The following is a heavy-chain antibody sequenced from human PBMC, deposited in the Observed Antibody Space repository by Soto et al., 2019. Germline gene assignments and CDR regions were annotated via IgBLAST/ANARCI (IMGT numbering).Heavy chain of an antibody. CDR2: ISYHGSAK. CDR1: GFTFSNYG. D-gene: IGHD4-17*01. J-gene: IGHJ4*02. CDR3: AKDHLTTTVTTVGY. V-gene: IGHV3-30*18. Sequence: QVQLVESGGGVVQPGRSLRLSCAASGFTFSNYGMQWVRQAPGKGLEWVAVISYHGSAKYYADSVKGRFTISRDNSKNTLYLQMDSLRAEDTAVYYCAKDHLTTTVTTVGYWGQGTLVTVSS.